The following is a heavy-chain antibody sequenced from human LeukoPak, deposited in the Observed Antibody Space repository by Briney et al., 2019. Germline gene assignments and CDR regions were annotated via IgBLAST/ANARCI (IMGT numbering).Heavy chain of an antibody. CDR3: AKGRYSGTTYYFDY. Sequence: PGGSLRLSCAASGFTFSSYWMNWVRQAPGRGPEWVAHIEQDGSEKYYLDSVKGRFTISRDNAKNSLYLQMNSLRAEDTAIYHCAKGRYSGTTYYFDYWGQGTLVTVSS. V-gene: IGHV3-7*03. D-gene: IGHD5-12*01. CDR1: GFTFSSYW. CDR2: IEQDGSEK. J-gene: IGHJ4*02.